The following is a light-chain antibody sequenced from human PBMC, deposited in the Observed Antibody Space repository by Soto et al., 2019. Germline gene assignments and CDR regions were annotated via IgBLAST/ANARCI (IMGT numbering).Light chain of an antibody. CDR2: WAS. CDR3: EQYYRTPIT. Sequence: DIVMTQSPDSLAVSLGERATINCKSSKSVLYSSNNKNYLAWYHQKPGQPPKMLIYWASTRESGVPDRFSGSWSGTEFTLTISILQAEDVAVYYCEQYYRTPITFGQGTRLEIK. CDR1: KSVLYSSNNKNY. V-gene: IGKV4-1*01. J-gene: IGKJ5*01.